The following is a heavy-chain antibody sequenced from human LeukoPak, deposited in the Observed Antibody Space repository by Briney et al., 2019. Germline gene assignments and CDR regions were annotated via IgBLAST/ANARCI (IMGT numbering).Heavy chain of an antibody. V-gene: IGHV3-23*01. Sequence: GGSLRLSCAASGFTFRSYNMIWVRQAPGEGLEWVSTIRGSGGITYYADSVKGRFTISRDESKNTLYLQMNSLRAEDTAVYYCAKGRGSNGDGGDCWGRGTLVTVAS. CDR2: IRGSGGIT. D-gene: IGHD4-11*01. CDR1: GFTFRSYN. J-gene: IGHJ4*02. CDR3: AKGRGSNGDGGDC.